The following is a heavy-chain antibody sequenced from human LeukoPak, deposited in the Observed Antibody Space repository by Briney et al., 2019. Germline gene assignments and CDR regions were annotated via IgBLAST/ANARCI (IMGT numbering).Heavy chain of an antibody. Sequence: ASVKVSCKASGYTFTGYYMHGVRQARAQGLEWMGCINSNSGGTNYAQKLQGRVTMTTDTSTSTAYMELRSLRSDDTAVYYCARVGHYYDSSGYYPDAFDIWGQGTMVTVSS. J-gene: IGHJ3*02. CDR3: ARVGHYYDSSGYYPDAFDI. CDR2: INSNSGGT. V-gene: IGHV1-2*02. CDR1: GYTFTGYY. D-gene: IGHD3-22*01.